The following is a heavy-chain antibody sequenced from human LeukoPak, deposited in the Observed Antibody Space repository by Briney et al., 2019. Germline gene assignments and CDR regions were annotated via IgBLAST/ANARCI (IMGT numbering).Heavy chain of an antibody. D-gene: IGHD4-17*01. J-gene: IGHJ4*02. CDR3: ARDLMGLDYDPHPDY. CDR1: GFTFSSYA. Sequence: GGSLRLSCAASGFTFSSYAMHWVHQAPGKGLEWVAVISYDGSNKYYADSVKGRFTISRDNSKNTLYLQMNSLRAEDTAVYYCARDLMGLDYDPHPDYWGQGTLVTVSS. V-gene: IGHV3-30*04. CDR2: ISYDGSNK.